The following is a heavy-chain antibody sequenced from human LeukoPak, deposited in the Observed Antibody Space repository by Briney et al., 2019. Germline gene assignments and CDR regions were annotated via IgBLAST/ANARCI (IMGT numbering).Heavy chain of an antibody. CDR3: ARRAGSSGWYYFDY. J-gene: IGHJ4*02. CDR1: GFTFSSYW. Sequence: RGSLRLSCAASGFTFSSYWMHWVRQAPGKGLVWVSRINSDGSSTSYADSVKGRFTISRDNAKNTLYLQMNSLRAEDTAVYYCARRAGSSGWYYFDYWGQGTLVTASS. D-gene: IGHD6-19*01. CDR2: INSDGSST. V-gene: IGHV3-74*01.